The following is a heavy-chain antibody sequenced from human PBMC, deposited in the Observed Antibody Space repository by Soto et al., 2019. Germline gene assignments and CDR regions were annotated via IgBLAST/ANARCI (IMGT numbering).Heavy chain of an antibody. J-gene: IGHJ4*02. CDR1: GFTVSSNY. CDR2: IYSGGST. D-gene: IGHD3-3*01. Sequence: GGSLRLSCAASGFTVSSNYMSWVRQAPGKWLEWVSVIYSGGSTYYADSVKGRFTIYRDNSKNTLYLQMNSLRAEDTAVYYCARGGYDFWSGPNDYWGQGTLVTVSS. CDR3: ARGGYDFWSGPNDY. V-gene: IGHV3-53*01.